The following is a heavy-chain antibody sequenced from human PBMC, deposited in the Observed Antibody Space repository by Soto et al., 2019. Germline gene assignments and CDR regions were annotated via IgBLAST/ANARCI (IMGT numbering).Heavy chain of an antibody. D-gene: IGHD3-22*01. J-gene: IGHJ4*02. CDR1: GFTVSSSY. CDR2: IYSGGST. V-gene: IGHV3-53*01. Sequence: PGGSLRLSCAASGFTVSSSYMSWVRQAPGKGLEWVSVIYSGGSTYYADSVKGRFTISRDNSKNTLYLQMNSLRAEDTAVYYCARDLPSGYYRSSFDYWGQGTLVTVSS. CDR3: ARDLPSGYYRSSFDY.